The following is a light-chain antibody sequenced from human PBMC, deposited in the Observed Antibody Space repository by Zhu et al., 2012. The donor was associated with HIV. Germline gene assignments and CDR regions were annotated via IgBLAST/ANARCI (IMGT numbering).Light chain of an antibody. Sequence: EIVMMQSPATLSVSPGERATLSCGASQSINYYLAWYQQKPGLAPRLLIYDTFKRATGIPDRFSGSGSGTQFTLTISRLEPEDLAVYYCQQYISSPLTFGGGTKVEIE. CDR3: QQYISSPLT. CDR2: DTF. V-gene: IGKV3D-20*01. J-gene: IGKJ4*01. CDR1: QSINYY.